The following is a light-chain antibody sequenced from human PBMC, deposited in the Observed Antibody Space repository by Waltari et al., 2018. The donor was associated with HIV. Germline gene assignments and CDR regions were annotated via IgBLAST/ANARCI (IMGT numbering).Light chain of an antibody. Sequence: QSALTQPASVSGSPGQSITISCTGTSSDAGGYNYVPWYQQHPGKAPKLMIYDVSNRPSGVSNRFSGSKSGNTASLTISGLQAEDEADYYCSSYTSSSALYVVFGGGTELTVL. CDR3: SSYTSSSALYVV. J-gene: IGLJ2*01. CDR2: DVS. V-gene: IGLV2-14*03. CDR1: SSDAGGYNY.